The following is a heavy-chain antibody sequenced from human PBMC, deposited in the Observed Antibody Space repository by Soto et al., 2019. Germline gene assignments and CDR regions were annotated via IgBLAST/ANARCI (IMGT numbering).Heavy chain of an antibody. V-gene: IGHV1-8*01. CDR3: TRGHNWFDP. Sequence: QVQLVQSGAEVKKPGASVKVSCKASGYTFTTYSINWVRQATGQGLEWMGWTNPNSGHTGYAQKFQGRVTMTRDTSISTAYMELSRLTSEDTAVYYCTRGHNWFDPWGQGTLVTVSS. J-gene: IGHJ5*02. CDR1: GYTFTTYS. CDR2: TNPNSGHT.